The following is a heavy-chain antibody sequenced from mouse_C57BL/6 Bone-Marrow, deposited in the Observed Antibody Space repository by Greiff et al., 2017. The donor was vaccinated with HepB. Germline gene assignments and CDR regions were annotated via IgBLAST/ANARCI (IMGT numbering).Heavy chain of an antibody. CDR2: IDPETGGT. Sequence: QVQLKESGAELVRPGASVTLSCKASGYTFTDYEMHWVKQTPVHGLEWIGAIDPETGGTAYNQKFKGKAILTADKSSSTAYMELRSLTSEDSAVYYCTREGITTVVATPYFDYWGQGTTLTVSS. J-gene: IGHJ2*01. CDR3: TREGITTVVATPYFDY. V-gene: IGHV1-15*01. D-gene: IGHD1-1*01. CDR1: GYTFTDYE.